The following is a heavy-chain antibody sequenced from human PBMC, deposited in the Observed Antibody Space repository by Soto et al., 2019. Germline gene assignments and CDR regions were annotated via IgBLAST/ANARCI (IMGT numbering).Heavy chain of an antibody. Sequence: QVQLQESGPGLVKPSQTLSLTCTVSGGSISSGGYYWSWIRQHPGKGLEWIGYIYYSGSTYYNPSLKSRVTISVDTSKNQFSLKLSSVTAADTAVYYCVRDALGYYDSSGIGSYWGQGTLLTVSS. V-gene: IGHV4-31*03. CDR1: GGSISSGGYY. CDR2: IYYSGST. D-gene: IGHD3-22*01. J-gene: IGHJ4*02. CDR3: VRDALGYYDSSGIGSY.